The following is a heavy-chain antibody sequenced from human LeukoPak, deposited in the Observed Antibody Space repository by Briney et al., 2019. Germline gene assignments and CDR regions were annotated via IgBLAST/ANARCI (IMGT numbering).Heavy chain of an antibody. Sequence: SETLSLTCTVSGGSVSSGDYYWSWIRQPPGKGLEWSGYIYYSGNTYYNPSLKSRLTISVDTSKNQFSLQLTSVTAADTAVYYCARARRFAAAGTTAFDIWGQGTMVTVSS. J-gene: IGHJ3*02. D-gene: IGHD6-13*01. V-gene: IGHV4-30-4*08. CDR1: GGSVSSGDYY. CDR2: IYYSGNT. CDR3: ARARRFAAAGTTAFDI.